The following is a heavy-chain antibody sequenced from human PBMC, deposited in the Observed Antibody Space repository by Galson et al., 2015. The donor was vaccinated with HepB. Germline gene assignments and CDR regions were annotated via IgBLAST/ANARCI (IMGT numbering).Heavy chain of an antibody. CDR3: ARSGYSSGWYPWYFDL. D-gene: IGHD6-19*01. V-gene: IGHV2-70*04. J-gene: IGHJ2*01. CDR1: GFSLSTTEMR. CDR2: IDWDDDN. Sequence: PALVKPTQTLTLTCTFSGFSLSTTEMRVSWIRQPPGKALEWLARIDWDDDNFYSTSLKTRLTISKDTSKNQVVLTMTNMDPVDTATYYCARSGYSSGWYPWYFDLWGRGTLVTVSS.